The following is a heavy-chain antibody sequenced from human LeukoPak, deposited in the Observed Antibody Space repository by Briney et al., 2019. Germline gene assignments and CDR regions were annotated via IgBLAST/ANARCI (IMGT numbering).Heavy chain of an antibody. V-gene: IGHV4-59*12. Sequence: SETLSLTCTVSGGSISSYYWSWIRQPPGKGLEWIGYIYYSGSTNYNPSLKSRVTISVDTSKNQFSLKLSSVSAADTAVYYCARAPTYYYGSGSYFREGVFDYWGQGTLVTVSS. CDR1: GGSISSYY. D-gene: IGHD3-10*01. CDR2: IYYSGST. J-gene: IGHJ4*02. CDR3: ARAPTYYYGSGSYFREGVFDY.